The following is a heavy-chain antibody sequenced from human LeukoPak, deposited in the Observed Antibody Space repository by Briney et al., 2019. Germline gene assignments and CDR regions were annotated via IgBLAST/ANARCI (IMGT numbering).Heavy chain of an antibody. Sequence: ASVKVSCKASGYTFASYYMHWVRQAPGQGLEWMGIINPSGGSTSYAQKFQGRVTMTRDTSTSTVYMELSSLRSEDTAVYYCARHTMVRGVERAFDIWGQGTMVTVSS. CDR1: GYTFASYY. V-gene: IGHV1-46*01. CDR3: ARHTMVRGVERAFDI. D-gene: IGHD3-10*01. J-gene: IGHJ3*02. CDR2: INPSGGST.